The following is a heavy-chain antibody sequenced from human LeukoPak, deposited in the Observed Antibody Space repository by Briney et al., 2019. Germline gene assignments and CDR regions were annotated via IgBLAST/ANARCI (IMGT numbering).Heavy chain of an antibody. Sequence: GGSLRLSCAASGFTFSSYEMNWVRQAPGKGLEWVSYISSSGSTIYYADSVKGRFTISRDNAKNSLYLQMNSLRAEDTAVYYCAREDRWLQLFNAFDIWGQGTTVTVSS. CDR3: AREDRWLQLFNAFDI. V-gene: IGHV3-48*03. J-gene: IGHJ3*02. CDR1: GFTFSSYE. CDR2: ISSSGSTI. D-gene: IGHD5-24*01.